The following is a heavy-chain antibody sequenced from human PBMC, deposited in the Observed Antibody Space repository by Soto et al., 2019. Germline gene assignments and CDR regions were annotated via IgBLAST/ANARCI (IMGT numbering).Heavy chain of an antibody. CDR3: ARDLPTFTFGGVIVTPYFDY. CDR1: GFTFSSYA. D-gene: IGHD3-16*02. J-gene: IGHJ4*02. Sequence: GGSLSLSCAASGFTFSSYAMSWVRQAPEKGLEWVSAISGSGVSTYYVDSVKGRFTIPRDNAKNSLFLKINSLRAEDTAVYYFARDLPTFTFGGVIVTPYFDYWGQGPLVTVSS. CDR2: ISGSGVST. V-gene: IGHV3-23*01.